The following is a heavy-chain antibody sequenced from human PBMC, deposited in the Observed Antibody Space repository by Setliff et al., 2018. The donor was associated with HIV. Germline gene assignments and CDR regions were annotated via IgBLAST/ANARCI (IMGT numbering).Heavy chain of an antibody. CDR2: IIPMFGTL. CDR1: GGTFSSYA. J-gene: IGHJ6*03. D-gene: IGHD3-3*01. Sequence: ASVKVSCKASGGTFSSYAINWVRQAPGQGLEWKGGIIPMFGTLNFAQKFQGRVTITTDESTSTAYMELNGLRSEDTAVYYCGRYNFWSGYTYYMDGWGKGTTVTVSS. V-gene: IGHV1-69*05. CDR3: GRYNFWSGYTYYMDG.